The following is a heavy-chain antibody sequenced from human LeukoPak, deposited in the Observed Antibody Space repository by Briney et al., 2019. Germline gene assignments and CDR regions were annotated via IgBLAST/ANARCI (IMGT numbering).Heavy chain of an antibody. J-gene: IGHJ3*02. CDR1: GGSISSSNYY. V-gene: IGHV4-39*07. D-gene: IGHD3-3*01. Sequence: PSETLSLTCTVSGGSISSSNYYWGWIRQPPGKGLEWIGNIYYSGSTYYNPSLKSRITISVDMSKNQFSLKLSSVTAADTAVYYCARERSGSEIFARSFDIWGQGTMVTVSS. CDR3: ARERSGSEIFARSFDI. CDR2: IYYSGST.